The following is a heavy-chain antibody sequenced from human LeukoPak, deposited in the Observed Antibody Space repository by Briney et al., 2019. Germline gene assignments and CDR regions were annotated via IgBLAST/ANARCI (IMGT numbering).Heavy chain of an antibody. CDR1: GFTFSSYS. Sequence: GGSLRLSCAASGFTFSSYSMNWVRQAPGKGREWVSSISSSSSYIYYADSVKGRFTISRDNAKNSLYLQMNSLRAEDTAVYYCASTRWNRPLSFDYWGQGTLVTVSS. D-gene: IGHD1-1*01. J-gene: IGHJ4*02. CDR2: ISSSSSYI. CDR3: ASTRWNRPLSFDY. V-gene: IGHV3-21*01.